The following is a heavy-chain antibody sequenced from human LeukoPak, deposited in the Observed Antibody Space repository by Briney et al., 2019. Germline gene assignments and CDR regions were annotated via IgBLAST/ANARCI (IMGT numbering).Heavy chain of an antibody. D-gene: IGHD6-6*01. CDR2: FDPEDGET. Sequence: ASVTVSCKVSGYTLTELSMHWVRQAPGKGLEWMGGFDPEDGETIYAQKFQGRVTITEDTSTDTAYMELSSLRSEDTAVYYCAARIAARPEYFQHWGQGTLVTVSS. V-gene: IGHV1-24*01. CDR3: AARIAARPEYFQH. J-gene: IGHJ1*01. CDR1: GYTLTELS.